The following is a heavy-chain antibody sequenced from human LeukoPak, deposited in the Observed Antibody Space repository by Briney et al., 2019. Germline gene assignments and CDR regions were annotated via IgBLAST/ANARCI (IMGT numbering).Heavy chain of an antibody. D-gene: IGHD2-21*02. J-gene: IGHJ3*02. CDR3: AREPPLLVTRDAFDI. CDR1: GFTFSDYY. V-gene: IGHV3-11*01. Sequence: GGSLRLSCAASGFTFSDYYMSWIRQAPGKGLEWVSYISSSGSTIYYADSVKGRFTISRDNAKNSLYLQMNSLRAEDTAAYYCAREPPLLVTRDAFDIWGQGTMVTVSS. CDR2: ISSSGSTI.